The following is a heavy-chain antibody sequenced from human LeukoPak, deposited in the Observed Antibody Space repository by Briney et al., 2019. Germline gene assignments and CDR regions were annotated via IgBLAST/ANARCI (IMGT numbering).Heavy chain of an antibody. D-gene: IGHD5-12*01. CDR1: GFTFSSYA. V-gene: IGHV3-23*01. CDR3: ARGATNAFDI. Sequence: GGSLRLSCAASGFTFSSYAMSWVRQAPGKGLEWVSAISGSGGSTYYADSVKGRFTISRDNSKNTLYLQMNSLGAGDTAVYYCARGATNAFDIWAKGQWSPSLQ. J-gene: IGHJ3*02. CDR2: ISGSGGST.